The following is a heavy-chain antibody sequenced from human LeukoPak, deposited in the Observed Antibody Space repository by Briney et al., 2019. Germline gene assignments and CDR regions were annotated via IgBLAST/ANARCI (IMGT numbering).Heavy chain of an antibody. CDR2: IRSKANSYAT. D-gene: IGHD3-3*01. J-gene: IGHJ6*02. CDR1: GFTFSGSA. Sequence: GGSLRLSCAASGFTFSGSAMHWVRQASGKGLEWVGRIRSKANSYATAYAASAKGRFTISRDDSKNTAYLQMNSLKTEDTAVYYCARDGPYDFWSGYYMSSYYYYGMDVWGQGTTVTVSS. CDR3: ARDGPYDFWSGYYMSSYYYYGMDV. V-gene: IGHV3-73*01.